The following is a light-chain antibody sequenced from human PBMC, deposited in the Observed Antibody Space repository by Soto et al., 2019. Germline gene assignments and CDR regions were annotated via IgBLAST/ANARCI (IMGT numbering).Light chain of an antibody. CDR1: SSNIGANYD. V-gene: IGLV1-40*01. J-gene: IGLJ2*01. CDR2: ANT. Sequence: QSVLTQPPSVSGAPGQRVTISCTGSSSNIGANYDVHWYHHLPGTAPKLLIYANTNRPSGVSDRFSGSKSGTSASLAITGLQAEDEGDFYCQSYGDRLNSVIFGGGTKLTVL. CDR3: QSYGDRLNSVI.